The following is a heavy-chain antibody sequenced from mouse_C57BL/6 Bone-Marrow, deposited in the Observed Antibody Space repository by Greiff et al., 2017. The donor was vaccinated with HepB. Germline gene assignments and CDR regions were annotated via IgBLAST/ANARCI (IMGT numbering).Heavy chain of an antibody. Sequence: QVQLQQPGAELVRPGTSVKLSCKASGYTFTSYWMHWVKQRPGQGLEWIGVIDPSDSYTNYSQKFKGKATLTVDTSSSTAYMQLSSLTSEDSAVYYCARDYYYGSSYDWYFDVWGTGTTVTVSS. CDR3: ARDYYYGSSYDWYFDV. CDR1: GYTFTSYW. V-gene: IGHV1-59*01. CDR2: IDPSDSYT. J-gene: IGHJ1*03. D-gene: IGHD1-1*01.